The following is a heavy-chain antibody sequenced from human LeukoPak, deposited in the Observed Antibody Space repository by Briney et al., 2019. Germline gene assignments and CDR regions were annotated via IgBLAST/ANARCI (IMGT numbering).Heavy chain of an antibody. V-gene: IGHV3-66*01. D-gene: IGHD6-19*01. CDR3: ARDKAVAGPAYWYYGMDV. CDR2: IYSGGST. J-gene: IGHJ6*02. Sequence: GGSLRLSCAASGFTVSSNYMSWVRQAPGKGLEWVSVIYSGGSTYYADSVKGRFTISRDNSKNTLYLQMNSLRAEDTAVYYCARDKAVAGPAYWYYGMDVWGQGTTVTVSS. CDR1: GFTVSSNY.